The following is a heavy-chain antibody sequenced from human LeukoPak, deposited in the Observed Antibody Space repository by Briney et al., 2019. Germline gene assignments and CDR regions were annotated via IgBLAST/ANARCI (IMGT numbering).Heavy chain of an antibody. CDR2: INHSGST. D-gene: IGHD3-9*01. CDR1: GGSFSGYY. Sequence: SEALSLTCAVYGGSFSGYYWSWIRQPPGKGLEWIGEINHSGSTNYNPSLKSRVTISVDTSKNQFSLKLSSVTAADTAVYYCARGRRGIRYFDWRYYFDYWGQGTLVTVSS. V-gene: IGHV4-34*01. J-gene: IGHJ4*02. CDR3: ARGRRGIRYFDWRYYFDY.